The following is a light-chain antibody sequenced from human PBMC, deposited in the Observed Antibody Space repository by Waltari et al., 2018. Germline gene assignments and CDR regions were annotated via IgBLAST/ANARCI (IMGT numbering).Light chain of an antibody. Sequence: DIEVTQSPDSLAVSLGERSTLNCKSSQSVFYRSTNKNYLAWYQQKPGQPPKLLIYWASTRESGVPDRFSGSGSGTDFTLTINSLQAEDVAVYYCQQFFTLPSFGPGTKVDIK. CDR1: QSVFYRSTNKNY. CDR3: QQFFTLPS. V-gene: IGKV4-1*01. CDR2: WAS. J-gene: IGKJ3*01.